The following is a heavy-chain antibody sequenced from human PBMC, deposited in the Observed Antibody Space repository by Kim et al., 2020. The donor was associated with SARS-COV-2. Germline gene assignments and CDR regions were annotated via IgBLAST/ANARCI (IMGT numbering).Heavy chain of an antibody. CDR1: GFTFIDYY. V-gene: IGHV3-11*05. Sequence: GGSLRLSCAASGFTFIDYYMSWIRQAPGKGLEWVSYTSSSNFYNNYADSVKGRFTISRDNAKNSLYLQMNSLRAEDTAVYYCARAPPNPSPPYYYGMDVWGQGTAFTVSS. J-gene: IGHJ6*02. CDR3: ARAPPNPSPPYYYGMDV. CDR2: TSSSNFYN.